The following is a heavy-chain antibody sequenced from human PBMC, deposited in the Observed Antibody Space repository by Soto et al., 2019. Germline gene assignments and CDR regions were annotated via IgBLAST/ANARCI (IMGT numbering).Heavy chain of an antibody. V-gene: IGHV3-23*01. D-gene: IGHD1-26*01. CDR3: ARRGSGGDYDY. CDR1: GFTFSSYA. Sequence: EVQLLESGGGLVQPGGSLRLSCAASGFTFSSYAMRWVRQAPGKGLEWVSAISGSGDSTYYADSVKGRFTTSRDNSKNTLYLQMNSRRAEATAVYYCARRGSGGDYDYWGQGTLVTVSS. J-gene: IGHJ4*02. CDR2: ISGSGDST.